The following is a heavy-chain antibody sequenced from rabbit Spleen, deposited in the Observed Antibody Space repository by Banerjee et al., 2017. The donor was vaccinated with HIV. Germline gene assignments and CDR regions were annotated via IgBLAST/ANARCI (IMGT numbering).Heavy chain of an antibody. CDR2: VYAGSSGST. D-gene: IGHD6-1*01. Sequence: QSLEESGGGLVQPEGSLTLACTASGFSFSVSYYMCWVRQAPGKGLEWIACVYAGSSGSTYSATWAKSRFTISKTSSTTVTLQMTSLTAADTATYFCARVGGVGVYGYATLWGQGTLVTVS. CDR3: ARVGGVGVYGYATL. V-gene: IGHV1S40*01. CDR1: GFSFSVSYY. J-gene: IGHJ4*01.